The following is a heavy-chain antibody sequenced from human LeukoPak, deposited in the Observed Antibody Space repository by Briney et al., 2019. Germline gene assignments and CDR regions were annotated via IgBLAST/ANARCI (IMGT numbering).Heavy chain of an antibody. CDR2: IFHSGSS. J-gene: IGHJ4*02. CDR1: GGSISTNGQF. D-gene: IGHD6-13*01. Sequence: PSETLSLTCTVSGGSISTNGQFWSWIRQHPGKGLEWIGYIFHSGSSYYNPSLKSRVTISVDTSKNQFSLKLSSVTAADTAVYYCARDEIAAAGNFDYWGQGTLVTVSS. V-gene: IGHV4-30-4*01. CDR3: ARDEIAAAGNFDY.